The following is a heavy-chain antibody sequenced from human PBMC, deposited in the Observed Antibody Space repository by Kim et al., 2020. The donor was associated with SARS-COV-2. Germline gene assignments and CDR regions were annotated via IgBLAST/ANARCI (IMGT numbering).Heavy chain of an antibody. V-gene: IGHV1-69*13. Sequence: SVKVSCKASGGTFSSYAISWVRQAPGQGLEWMGGIIPIFGTANYAQKFQGRVTITADESTSTAYMELSSLRSEDTAVYYCARDGGVARTAAGTNDAFDIWGQGTMVTVSS. CDR3: ARDGGVARTAAGTNDAFDI. CDR2: IIPIFGTA. D-gene: IGHD6-13*01. CDR1: GGTFSSYA. J-gene: IGHJ3*02.